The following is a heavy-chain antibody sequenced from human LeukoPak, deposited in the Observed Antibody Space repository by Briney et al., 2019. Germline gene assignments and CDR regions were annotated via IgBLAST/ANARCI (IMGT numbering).Heavy chain of an antibody. CDR1: GYRFTSYW. CDR3: ARQGGDRNWFDP. Sequence: GESLKISCKGSGYRFTSYWIGWVRQKPGKGLEWLGMIYPDDSDTRYSPSFLGQVTISADTSINTAYLQWSSLMATDTAIYYCARQGGDRNWFDPWGQGTLVTVSS. J-gene: IGHJ5*02. V-gene: IGHV5-51*01. CDR2: IYPDDSDT. D-gene: IGHD3-10*01.